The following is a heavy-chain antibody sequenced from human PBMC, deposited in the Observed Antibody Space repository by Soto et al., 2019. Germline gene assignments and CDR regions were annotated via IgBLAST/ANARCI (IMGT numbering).Heavy chain of an antibody. CDR2: IYRSGST. CDR1: GGSISSNNW. J-gene: IGHJ1*01. Sequence: QVQLQESGPGLVKPSETLSLTCAVSGGSISSNNWWTWVRQPPRKGLEWVGKIYRSGSTNYNPSLRIRVPILVDKSNYQSALKLSSVAAADTAVYYCARGPDLISASPSGYFPHRGPGTLVTVSS. V-gene: IGHV4-4*02. D-gene: IGHD6-6*01. CDR3: ARGPDLISASPSGYFPH.